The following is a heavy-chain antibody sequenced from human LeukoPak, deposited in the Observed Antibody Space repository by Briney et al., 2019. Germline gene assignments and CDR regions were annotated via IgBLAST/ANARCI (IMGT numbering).Heavy chain of an antibody. D-gene: IGHD3-16*01. Sequence: PGGSLRLSCAASGFTFSNAWMNWVRQAPGKGLEWVGRIKSKTDGGTTDYAAPVKGRFTISRDDSKNTLYLQMNSLKTEDTAVYYCTVAKKGEGVFDYWGQGTLVTVSS. V-gene: IGHV3-15*01. CDR2: IKSKTDGGTT. J-gene: IGHJ4*02. CDR3: TVAKKGEGVFDY. CDR1: GFTFSNAW.